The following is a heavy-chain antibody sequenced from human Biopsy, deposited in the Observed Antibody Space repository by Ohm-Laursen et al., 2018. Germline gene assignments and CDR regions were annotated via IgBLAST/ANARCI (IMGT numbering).Heavy chain of an antibody. CDR3: ARGPHSGSHSCFDY. CDR1: GYSFTSYY. J-gene: IGHJ4*02. V-gene: IGHV1-46*01. CDR2: INPSGSTT. D-gene: IGHD1-26*01. Sequence: SSVKVSCKASGYSFTSYYMHWVRQAPGQGLEWMGMINPSGSTTSYPQIFQGRVTMTRDTSKSTSYMELSSLTTEDTAIYYCARGPHSGSHSCFDYWGRGTLVTVSS.